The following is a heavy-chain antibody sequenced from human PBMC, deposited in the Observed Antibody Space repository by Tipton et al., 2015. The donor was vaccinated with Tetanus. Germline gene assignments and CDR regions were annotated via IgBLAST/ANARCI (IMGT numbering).Heavy chain of an antibody. CDR2: IYYSGST. CDR1: GGSISSYY. Sequence: TLSLTCTVSGGSISSYYWSWIRQPPGKGLEWIGYIYYSGSTNYNPSLKSRVTISVDTSKNQFSLKLSSVTAADTAVYYCARDRGRFDPWGQETLVTVSS. D-gene: IGHD3-10*01. CDR3: ARDRGRFDP. V-gene: IGHV4-59*01. J-gene: IGHJ5*02.